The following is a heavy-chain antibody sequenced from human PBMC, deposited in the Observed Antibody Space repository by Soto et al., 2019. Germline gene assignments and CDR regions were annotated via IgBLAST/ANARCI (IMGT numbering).Heavy chain of an antibody. CDR2: IYYSGST. J-gene: IGHJ4*02. D-gene: IGHD2-8*01. V-gene: IGHV4-59*01. CDR1: GGSMSSYY. CDR3: ARVGHAGYCTNGVCYAIDY. Sequence: SXTLSLTCTVSGGSMSSYYWSWIRQPPVNGLEWIGYIYYSGSTNYNPSLKSRVTISVDTSKNQFSLKLSSVTAADTAVYYCARVGHAGYCTNGVCYAIDYWGQGTLVTVSS.